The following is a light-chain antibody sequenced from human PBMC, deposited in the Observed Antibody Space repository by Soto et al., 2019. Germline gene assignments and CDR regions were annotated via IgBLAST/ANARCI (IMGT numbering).Light chain of an antibody. Sequence: EIVMTQSPATLSVSPGERVTLSCRASQSVSSDLAWYQQKPGQAPRLLIYGVPTRATGVPDRFSGSGSGTEFTLTISSLQSEDFAVYYCQQYNNRPPGYTFGQGTKLEIK. J-gene: IGKJ2*01. CDR1: QSVSSD. CDR2: GVP. V-gene: IGKV3-15*01. CDR3: QQYNNRPPGYT.